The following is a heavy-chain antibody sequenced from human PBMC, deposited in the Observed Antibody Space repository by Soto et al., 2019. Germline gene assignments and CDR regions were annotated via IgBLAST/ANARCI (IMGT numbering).Heavy chain of an antibody. CDR3: AKDYSTVTTDPLSVVLFDY. V-gene: IGHV3-23*01. D-gene: IGHD4-17*01. J-gene: IGHJ4*02. Sequence: PGGSLRLSCAASGFTFSSYAMSWVRQAPGKGLEWVSIIPCVGRTYYADSVKGRFTISRDNSKNTVYLQMNSLRAEDTAVYYCAKDYSTVTTDPLSVVLFDYWGQGALVTVSS. CDR1: GFTFSSYA. CDR2: IIPCVGRT.